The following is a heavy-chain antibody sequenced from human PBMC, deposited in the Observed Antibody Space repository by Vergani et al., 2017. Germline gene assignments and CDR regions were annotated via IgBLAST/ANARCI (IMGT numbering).Heavy chain of an antibody. CDR3: ARGYSYGNYYYYYMDV. CDR1: GFTFDDYA. CDR2: ISWNSGSI. D-gene: IGHD5-18*01. Sequence: EVQLVESGGGLVQPGRSLRLSCAASGFTFDDYAMHWVRQAPGKGLEWVSGISWNSGSIGYADSVKGRFTISRDNAKNSLYLQMNSLRAEDTALYYCARGYSYGNYYYYYMDVWGKGTTVTVSS. V-gene: IGHV3-9*01. J-gene: IGHJ6*03.